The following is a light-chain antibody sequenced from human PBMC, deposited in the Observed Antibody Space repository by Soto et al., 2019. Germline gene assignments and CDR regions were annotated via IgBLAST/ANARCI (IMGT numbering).Light chain of an antibody. Sequence: EIVLTQSPATLSLSPGERATLSCRASQSVRSNLAWYQQRPGQAPRLLIYEASNRAAGIPARFSGSGSGTDFTLTISRLEPEDFAVYYCQQYGSSPWTFGQGTKVDI. CDR3: QQYGSSPWT. CDR1: QSVRSN. V-gene: IGKV3-20*01. CDR2: EAS. J-gene: IGKJ1*01.